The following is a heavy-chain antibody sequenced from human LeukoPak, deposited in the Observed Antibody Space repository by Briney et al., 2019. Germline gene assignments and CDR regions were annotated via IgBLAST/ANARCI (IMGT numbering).Heavy chain of an antibody. CDR1: GYTFTSYG. Sequence: ASVKVSCKASGYTFTSYGISWVRQATGQGLEWMGWMNPNSGNTGYAQKFQGRVTMTRNTSISTAYMELSSLRSEDTAVYYCALFSTTVVRNPWGQGTLVTVSS. V-gene: IGHV1-8*02. CDR3: ALFSTTVVRNP. J-gene: IGHJ5*02. CDR2: MNPNSGNT. D-gene: IGHD4-23*01.